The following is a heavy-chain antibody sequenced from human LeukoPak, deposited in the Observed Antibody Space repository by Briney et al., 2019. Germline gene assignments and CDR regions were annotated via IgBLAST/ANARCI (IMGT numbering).Heavy chain of an antibody. CDR1: GGSISTYY. Sequence: SETLSLTCTVSGGSISTYYWSWIRQPPGKGLDWIGYIYYSGSTNYNPSLKSRVTISVHTSKNLFYLKLSSVTAADTAMYYCASGFDILTGYFRQWGQGTLVSVSS. CDR3: ASGFDILTGYFRQ. CDR2: IYYSGST. D-gene: IGHD3-9*01. V-gene: IGHV4-59*01. J-gene: IGHJ4*02.